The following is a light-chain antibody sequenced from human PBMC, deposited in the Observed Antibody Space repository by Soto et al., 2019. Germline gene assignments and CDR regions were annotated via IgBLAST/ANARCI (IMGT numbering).Light chain of an antibody. CDR1: SSDVGSYNY. V-gene: IGLV2-14*01. J-gene: IGLJ1*01. Sequence: QSALTQPASVSGSPGQSITISCTGTSSDVGSYNYVSWYQQYPGKAPKLMIYEVNNRPSGVSNRFSGSKSGNTASLTISGLQAEDEADYYCSSYTRSIFHVFGTGTKVTVL. CDR2: EVN. CDR3: SSYTRSIFHV.